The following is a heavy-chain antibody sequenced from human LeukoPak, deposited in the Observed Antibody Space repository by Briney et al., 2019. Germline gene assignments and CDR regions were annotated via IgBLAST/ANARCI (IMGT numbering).Heavy chain of an antibody. J-gene: IGHJ5*02. D-gene: IGHD3-10*01. V-gene: IGHV4-39*01. CDR3: ARHFGDHWITLNWFDP. CDR1: GGSISSSSYY. CDR2: IYYSGST. Sequence: SGTLSLTCTVSGGSISSSSYYWGWIRQPPGKGLEWIGSIYYSGSTYYNPSLKSRVAISVDTSKNQFSLKVNSVIAADTAVYYCARHFGDHWITLNWFDPWGQGTLVTVSS.